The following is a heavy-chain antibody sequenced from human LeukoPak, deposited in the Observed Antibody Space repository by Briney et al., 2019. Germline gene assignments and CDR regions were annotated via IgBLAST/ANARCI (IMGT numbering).Heavy chain of an antibody. CDR2: INHSGST. CDR1: GGSFSGYY. D-gene: IGHD2-2*01. V-gene: IGHV4-34*01. Sequence: SETLSLTCAVYGGSFSGYYWSWIRQSPGKGLEWIGEINHSGSTNYNPSLKSRVTISVDTSKNQFSLKLSSVTAADTAVYYCARYCSSTSCYDNWFDPWGQGTLVTVSS. J-gene: IGHJ5*02. CDR3: ARYCSSTSCYDNWFDP.